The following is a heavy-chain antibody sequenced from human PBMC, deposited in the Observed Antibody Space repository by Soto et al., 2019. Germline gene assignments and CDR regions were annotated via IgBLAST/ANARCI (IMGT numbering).Heavy chain of an antibody. V-gene: IGHV3-33*01. CDR1: GFTFSSYG. CDR3: ARASPHFDY. J-gene: IGHJ4*02. Sequence: QVQLVESGGGVVQPGRSLRLSCAASGFTFSSYGMHWVRQAPGKGLEWVAVIWYDGSNKYYADSVKGRFTISRDNSKNTLYLQMNSMRAEDTAVYYCARASPHFDYWGQGTLVTVSS. CDR2: IWYDGSNK.